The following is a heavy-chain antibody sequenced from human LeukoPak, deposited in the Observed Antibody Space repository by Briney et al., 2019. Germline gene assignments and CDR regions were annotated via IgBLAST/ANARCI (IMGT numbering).Heavy chain of an antibody. J-gene: IGHJ6*03. D-gene: IGHD2-2*01. CDR1: GYTFTSYD. V-gene: IGHV1-8*03. CDR3: ARGLPAATGGGYYYMDV. CDR2: MNPNSGNT. Sequence: ASVKVSCKASGYTFTSYDINWVRQATGQGLEWMGWMNPNSGNTGYAQKFQGRVTITRNTSISTAYMELSSLRSEDMAVYYCARGLPAATGGGYYYMDVWGKGTTVTVSS.